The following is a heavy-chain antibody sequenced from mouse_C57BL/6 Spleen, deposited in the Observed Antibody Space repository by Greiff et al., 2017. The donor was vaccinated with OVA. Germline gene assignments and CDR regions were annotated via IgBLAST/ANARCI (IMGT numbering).Heavy chain of an antibody. D-gene: IGHD1-1*01. CDR2: ICPGNGDT. CDR3: ATDYYGYSMDY. Sequence: VQVVESGAELVKPGASVKISCKASGYAFSSYWMNWVKQRPGKGLEWIGQICPGNGDTNYNGKFKGKATLTADKSSSTAYMQLSSLTSEDSAVYFCATDYYGYSMDYWGQGTSVTVSS. J-gene: IGHJ4*01. CDR1: GYAFSSYW. V-gene: IGHV1-80*01.